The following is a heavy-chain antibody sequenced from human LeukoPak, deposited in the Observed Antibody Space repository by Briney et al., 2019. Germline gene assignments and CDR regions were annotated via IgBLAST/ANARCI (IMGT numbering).Heavy chain of an antibody. D-gene: IGHD1-26*01. J-gene: IGHJ3*02. V-gene: IGHV3-11*06. Sequence: GGSLRLSCAASGFTFSNAWMSWIRQAPGKGLEWVSYISSSSSYTNYADSVKGRFTISRDNAKNSLYLQMNSLRAEDTAVYYCARAAIGSYRGAFDIWGQGTMVTVSS. CDR3: ARAAIGSYRGAFDI. CDR2: ISSSSSYT. CDR1: GFTFSNAW.